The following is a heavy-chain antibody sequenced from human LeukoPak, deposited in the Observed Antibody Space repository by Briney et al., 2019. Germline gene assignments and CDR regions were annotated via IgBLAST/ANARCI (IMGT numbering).Heavy chain of an antibody. J-gene: IGHJ5*02. CDR2: IIPILGIA. V-gene: IGHV1-69*04. D-gene: IGHD2-21*02. CDR3: AFAYCGGDCYRYNWFDP. CDR1: GGTFSSYA. Sequence: SVKVSCKASGGTFSSYAISWVRQAPGQGLEWMGRIIPILGIANYAQKFQGRVTITADKSTSTAYMELSSLRSEDTAVYYCAFAYCGGDCYRYNWFDPWGQGTLVTVSS.